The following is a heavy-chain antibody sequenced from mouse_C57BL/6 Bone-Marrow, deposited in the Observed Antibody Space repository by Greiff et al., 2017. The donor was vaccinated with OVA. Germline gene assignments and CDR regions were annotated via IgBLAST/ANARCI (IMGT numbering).Heavy chain of an antibody. CDR2: IYPGSGST. V-gene: IGHV1-55*01. D-gene: IGHD2-4*01. CDR1: GYTFTSYW. J-gene: IGHJ3*01. Sequence: QVHVKQPGAELVKPGASVKMSCKASGYTFTSYWITWVKQRPGQGLEWIGDIYPGSGSTNYNEKFKSKATLTVDTSSSTAYMQLSSLTSEDSAVYYCARDDYPWFAYWGQGTLVTVSA. CDR3: ARDDYPWFAY.